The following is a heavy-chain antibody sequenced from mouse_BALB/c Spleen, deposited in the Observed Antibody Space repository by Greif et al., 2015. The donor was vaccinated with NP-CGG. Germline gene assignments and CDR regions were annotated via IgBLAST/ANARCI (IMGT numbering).Heavy chain of an antibody. CDR1: GFSLTDYG. CDR3: AKHDYRYEAWFAY. CDR2: IWGGGST. D-gene: IGHD2-14*01. Sequence: VQLVESRPGLVAPSQSLSITCTVSGFSLTDYGVSWIRQPPGKGLEWLGVIWGGGSTYYNSALKSRLSISKDNSKSQVLLKMNSRQTDDTAMYYCAKHDYRYEAWFAYWGQGTLVTVSA. J-gene: IGHJ3*01. V-gene: IGHV2-6-5*01.